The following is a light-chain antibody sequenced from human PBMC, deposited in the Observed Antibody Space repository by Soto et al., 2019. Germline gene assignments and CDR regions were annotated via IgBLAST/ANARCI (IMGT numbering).Light chain of an antibody. CDR2: KAS. J-gene: IGKJ1*01. Sequence: DIQMTQSPSTLSGYVGDRVTITCRASQTISSWLAWYQQKPGKAPKLLIYKASTLKSGVPSRFSGSGSGTEFTLTISSLQPDDFATYYCQLYNIYSEAFGQVAKVDI. CDR1: QTISSW. CDR3: QLYNIYSEA. V-gene: IGKV1-5*03.